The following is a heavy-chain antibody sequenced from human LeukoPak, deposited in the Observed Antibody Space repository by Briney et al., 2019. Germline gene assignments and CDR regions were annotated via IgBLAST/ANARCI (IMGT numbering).Heavy chain of an antibody. CDR1: GFTFSSYA. Sequence: PGGSLRLSCAASGFTFSSYAMSWVRQAPGKGLEWVSAISGSGGSTYYADSVKGRFTISRDNSKNTLYLQMNSLRAEDTAVYYCAKEGPDYYDSSGYYCGSFDIWGQGTMVTVSS. CDR3: AKEGPDYYDSSGYYCGSFDI. V-gene: IGHV3-23*01. J-gene: IGHJ3*02. D-gene: IGHD3-22*01. CDR2: ISGSGGST.